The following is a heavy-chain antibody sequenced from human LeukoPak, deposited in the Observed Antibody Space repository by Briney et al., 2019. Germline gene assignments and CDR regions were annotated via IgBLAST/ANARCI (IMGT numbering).Heavy chain of an antibody. CDR3: ARGVLYDILTGYLDY. Sequence: ASVKVSCKASGYTFTGYYMHWVRQAPGQGLEWMGWINPNSGGTNYAQKFQGRVTMTRDTSISTAYMELSRLRSDDTAVYYCARGVLYDILTGYLDYWGQGTLATVSS. CDR1: GYTFTGYY. D-gene: IGHD3-9*01. CDR2: INPNSGGT. V-gene: IGHV1-2*02. J-gene: IGHJ4*02.